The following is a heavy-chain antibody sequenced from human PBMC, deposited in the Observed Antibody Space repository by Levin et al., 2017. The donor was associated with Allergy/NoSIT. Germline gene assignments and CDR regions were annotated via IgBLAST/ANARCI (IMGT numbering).Heavy chain of an antibody. J-gene: IGHJ4*02. CDR1: GFTVSSYS. V-gene: IGHV3-21*01. Sequence: GGSLRLSCAASGFTVSSYSMNWVRQAPGKGLEWVSSISSSSSYIYYADSVKGRLTISRDNAKNSLYLQMNSLRAADTAVYYCAREDIVVVPAATDYYFDYWGQGTLVTVSS. CDR2: ISSSSSYI. CDR3: AREDIVVVPAATDYYFDY. D-gene: IGHD2-2*01.